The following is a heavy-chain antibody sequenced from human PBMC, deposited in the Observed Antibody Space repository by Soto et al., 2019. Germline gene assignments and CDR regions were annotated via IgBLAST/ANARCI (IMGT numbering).Heavy chain of an antibody. Sequence: KPSETLSLTCAVYGGSFSGYYWSWIRQPPGKGLEWIGEINHSGSTNYNPSLKSRVTISVDTSKNQFSLKLSSVTAADTAVYYCASYGRGWYRPYYYGMDVWGQGTTVTVSS. CDR1: GGSFSGYY. V-gene: IGHV4-34*01. J-gene: IGHJ6*02. CDR2: INHSGST. CDR3: ASYGRGWYRPYYYGMDV. D-gene: IGHD6-19*01.